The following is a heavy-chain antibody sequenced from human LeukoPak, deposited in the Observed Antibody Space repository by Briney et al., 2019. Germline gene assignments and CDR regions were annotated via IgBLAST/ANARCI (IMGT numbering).Heavy chain of an antibody. D-gene: IGHD2-2*01. V-gene: IGHV1-2*02. CDR3: ARGNRYCSSTSCLLFDY. Sequence: RASVKVSCKASGYTFTGYYMHWVRQAPAQGLEWMGWINPNSGGTNYAQKFQGRVTMTRDTSISTAYMELSRLRSDDTAVYYCARGNRYCSSTSCLLFDYWGQGTLVTVSS. J-gene: IGHJ4*02. CDR1: GYTFTGYY. CDR2: INPNSGGT.